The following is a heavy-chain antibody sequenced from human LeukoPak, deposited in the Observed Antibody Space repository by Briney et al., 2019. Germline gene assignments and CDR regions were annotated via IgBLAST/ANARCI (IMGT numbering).Heavy chain of an antibody. CDR1: GGSFSGYY. Sequence: SETLSLTCAVYGGSFSGYYWSWLRQPPGKGLEWIGEINHSGSTNYNPSLKSRVTISVDTSKNQFSLKLSSVTAADTAVYYCARGRGKGRYYYYGMDVWGQGTTVTVSS. CDR3: ARGRGKGRYYYYGMDV. J-gene: IGHJ6*02. V-gene: IGHV4-34*01. CDR2: INHSGST. D-gene: IGHD3-10*01.